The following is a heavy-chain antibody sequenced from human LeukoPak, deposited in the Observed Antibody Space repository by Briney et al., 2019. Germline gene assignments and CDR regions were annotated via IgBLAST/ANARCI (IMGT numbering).Heavy chain of an antibody. Sequence: SETLSLTCTVSGGSINSYYWSWVRQPPGKGLEWIGEIYHSGSTNYNPSLKSRVTISVDKSKNQFSLKLSSVTAADTAVYYCARSLSGGTVTTSHWFDPWGQGTLVTVSS. J-gene: IGHJ5*02. D-gene: IGHD4-17*01. V-gene: IGHV4-4*02. CDR3: ARSLSGGTVTTSHWFDP. CDR1: GGSINSYY. CDR2: IYHSGST.